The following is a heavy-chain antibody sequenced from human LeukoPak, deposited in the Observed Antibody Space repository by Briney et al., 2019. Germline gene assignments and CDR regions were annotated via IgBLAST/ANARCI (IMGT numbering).Heavy chain of an antibody. CDR2: IYYSGST. CDR3: ARDTSGWYYFDY. V-gene: IGHV4-59*01. J-gene: IGHJ4*02. CDR1: GGSISSYY. D-gene: IGHD6-19*01. Sequence: SETLSLTCTVSGGSISSYYWSWIRQPPGKGLEWIGYIYYSGSTNYNPSLKSRVSISVDTSKNQFSLKLSSVTAADTAVYYCARDTSGWYYFDYWGQGTLVTVSS.